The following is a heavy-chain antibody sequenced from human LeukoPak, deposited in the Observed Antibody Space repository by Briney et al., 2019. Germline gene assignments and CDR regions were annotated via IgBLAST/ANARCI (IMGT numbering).Heavy chain of an antibody. Sequence: GGSLRLSCAASGFTFSSYGMHWVRQAPGKGLEWVAVISYDGSNKYYADSVKGRFTISRDNSKNTLYLQMDSLRAEDTAVYYCAKVGYSYVLDYWGQGTLVTVSS. CDR3: AKVGYSYVLDY. CDR2: ISYDGSNK. D-gene: IGHD5-18*01. CDR1: GFTFSSYG. J-gene: IGHJ4*02. V-gene: IGHV3-30*18.